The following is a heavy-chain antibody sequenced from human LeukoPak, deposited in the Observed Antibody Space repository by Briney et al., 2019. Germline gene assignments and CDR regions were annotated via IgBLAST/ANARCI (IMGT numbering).Heavy chain of an antibody. CDR2: ISSSSVTI. Sequence: GGSLRLSCAASGFTFSTYSMNWVRQAPGKGLEWVSYISSSSVTIYYADSVKGRFTISRDNAKNSLYLQMNSLRAEDTAVYYCARSGDPYCGGDCKFDYWGQGTLVTVSS. J-gene: IGHJ4*02. D-gene: IGHD2-21*01. CDR1: GFTFSTYS. V-gene: IGHV3-48*01. CDR3: ARSGDPYCGGDCKFDY.